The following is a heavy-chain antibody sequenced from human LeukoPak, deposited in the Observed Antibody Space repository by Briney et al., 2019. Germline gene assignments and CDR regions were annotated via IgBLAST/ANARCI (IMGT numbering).Heavy chain of an antibody. Sequence: GESLKISCKGSGYSFTSYWIGWVRQMPGKGLEWMGIIYPGDPDTRYSPSFQGQVTISADKSISTAYLQWSSLKASDTAMCYCARSSAYYDFWSGFSAGAASRYYYYYYMDVWGKGTTVTVSS. CDR2: IYPGDPDT. D-gene: IGHD3-3*01. CDR3: ARSSAYYDFWSGFSAGAASRYYYYYYMDV. J-gene: IGHJ6*03. V-gene: IGHV5-51*01. CDR1: GYSFTSYW.